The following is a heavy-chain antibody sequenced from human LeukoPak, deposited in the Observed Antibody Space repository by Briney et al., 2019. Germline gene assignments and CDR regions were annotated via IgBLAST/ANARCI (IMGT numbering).Heavy chain of an antibody. CDR3: ASDREYYYGSGSFDY. CDR1: GFTLSRYA. Sequence: GGSLRLSCAASGFTLSRYAMTWVRQAPGKGLEWVANIKQDGSEKYYVDSVKGRFTISRDNAKNSLYLQMNSLRAEDTAVYYCASDREYYYGSGSFDYWGQGTLVTVSS. D-gene: IGHD3-10*01. J-gene: IGHJ4*02. CDR2: IKQDGSEK. V-gene: IGHV3-7*04.